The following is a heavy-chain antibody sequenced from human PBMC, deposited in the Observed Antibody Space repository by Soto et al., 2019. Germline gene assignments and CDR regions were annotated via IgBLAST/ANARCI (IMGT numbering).Heavy chain of an antibody. CDR2: INPSGGST. V-gene: IGHV1-46*03. D-gene: IGHD3-3*01. CDR1: GYTFTSYY. Sequence: ASVKVSCKASGYTFTSYYMHWVRQAPGQGLEWMGIINPSGGSTSYAQKFQGRVTMTRDTSTSTVYMELSSLRSEDTAVYYCARVHGYDQHFRDDITIFGPGQFDYWGQGTLVTVSS. CDR3: ARVHGYDQHFRDDITIFGPGQFDY. J-gene: IGHJ4*02.